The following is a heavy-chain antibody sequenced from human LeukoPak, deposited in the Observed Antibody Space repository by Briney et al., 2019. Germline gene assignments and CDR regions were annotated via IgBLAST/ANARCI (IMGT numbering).Heavy chain of an antibody. CDR3: ARQARVGNWFDP. Sequence: PSETLSLTCTVSGGSISSYYWSWIRQPPGKGLEWIGDIYYSGGTTYNASLKSRVTISAETSKKQSSLKLSSVTAADTAVYYCARQARVGNWFDPWGQGTLVTVSS. D-gene: IGHD1-26*01. J-gene: IGHJ5*02. CDR2: IYYSGGT. V-gene: IGHV4-59*08. CDR1: GGSISSYY.